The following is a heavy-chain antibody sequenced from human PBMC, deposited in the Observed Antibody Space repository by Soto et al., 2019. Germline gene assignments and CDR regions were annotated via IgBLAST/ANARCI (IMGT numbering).Heavy chain of an antibody. Sequence: QVQLQQWGAGLLKPSETLSLTCAVYGGSFSGYYWSWIRQPPGKGREWIGEINHSGSTNYNPALKNRVTITVDTSKNQFSLNLSSVTAAETAVYYCARVGTMVRGVKDYWGQGTLVTVSS. CDR1: GGSFSGYY. CDR3: ARVGTMVRGVKDY. V-gene: IGHV4-34*01. J-gene: IGHJ4*02. CDR2: INHSGST. D-gene: IGHD3-10*01.